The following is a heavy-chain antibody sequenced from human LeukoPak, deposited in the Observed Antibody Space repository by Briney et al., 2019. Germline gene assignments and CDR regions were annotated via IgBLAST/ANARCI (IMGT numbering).Heavy chain of an antibody. CDR2: IYYSAST. D-gene: IGHD5-18*01. V-gene: IGHV4-39*01. CDR3: ASRQYRYGLD. J-gene: IGHJ4*02. CDR1: GGSISSSSYY. Sequence: PSETLSLTCTVSGGSISSSSYYWGWIRQPPWKGLEWIGSIYYSASTYYNPSLKSRVTISVDTSKNQFSLKLSSVTAADTAVYYCASRQYRYGLDWGQGTLVTVSS.